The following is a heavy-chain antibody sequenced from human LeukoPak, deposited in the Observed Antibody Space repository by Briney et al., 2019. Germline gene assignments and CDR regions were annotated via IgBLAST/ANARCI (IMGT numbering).Heavy chain of an antibody. CDR3: AKDNGLRYFDWLFNY. D-gene: IGHD3-9*01. V-gene: IGHV3-9*01. CDR1: GFTFDDYA. CDR2: ISWNSGSI. Sequence: GGSLRLSCAASGFTFDDYAMHWVRQAPGKGLEWVSGISWNSGSIGYADSVKGRFTISRENAKNSLYLQMNSLRAEDTALYYCAKDNGLRYFDWLFNYWGQGTLVTVSS. J-gene: IGHJ4*02.